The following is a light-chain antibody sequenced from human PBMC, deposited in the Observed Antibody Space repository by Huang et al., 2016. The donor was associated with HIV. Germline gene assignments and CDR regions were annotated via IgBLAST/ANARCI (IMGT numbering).Light chain of an antibody. CDR1: QSVSST. Sequence: EIVMTQSPATLSVSPGERATLSCRASQSVSSTLAWYQLKPGQAPRLLLYGASTRATGIPARFSGSGSGTEFTLTISSLQSEDFAVYYCQQYNNWPGTFGQGTRLEIK. CDR3: QQYNNWPGT. J-gene: IGKJ2*01. V-gene: IGKV3-15*01. CDR2: GAS.